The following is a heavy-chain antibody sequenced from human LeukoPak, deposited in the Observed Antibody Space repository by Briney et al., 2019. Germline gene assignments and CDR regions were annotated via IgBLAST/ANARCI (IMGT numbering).Heavy chain of an antibody. CDR1: GFTFSSYG. Sequence: GGSLRLSCAASGFTFSSYGMHWVRQAPGKGLEWVAFIRYDGSNKYYADSVKGRFTISRDNSKNTLYLDMNSLRIEDTAIYYCAREGIVDTRSLDYWGQGTLVTVSS. J-gene: IGHJ4*02. CDR2: IRYDGSNK. V-gene: IGHV3-30*02. D-gene: IGHD1-26*01. CDR3: AREGIVDTRSLDY.